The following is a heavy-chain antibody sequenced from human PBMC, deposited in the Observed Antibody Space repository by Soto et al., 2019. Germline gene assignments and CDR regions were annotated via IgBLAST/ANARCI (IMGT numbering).Heavy chain of an antibody. V-gene: IGHV4-34*01. CDR1: GGSFSGYY. D-gene: IGHD5-12*01. CDR3: ARGRVEMATIFLDY. Sequence: GTLSLTCAVYGGSFSGYYWSWIRQPPGKGLEWIGEINHSGSTNYNPSLKSRVTISVDTSKNQFSLKLSSVTAADTAVYYCARGRVEMATIFLDYWGQGTLVTVSS. CDR2: INHSGST. J-gene: IGHJ4*02.